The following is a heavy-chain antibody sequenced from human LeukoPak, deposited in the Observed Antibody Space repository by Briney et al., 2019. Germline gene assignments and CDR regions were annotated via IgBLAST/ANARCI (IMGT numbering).Heavy chain of an antibody. V-gene: IGHV4-59*01. CDR2: IYYSGST. Sequence: PSETLSLTCSVSGGSLSSYYWSWIRQPPGKGLEWIGYIYYSGSTNYNAYLKSRVTISVDTSKNQFSLKLTSVTAADTAVYYCARSPGVYNWFDPWGQGTLVTVSS. CDR3: ARSPGVYNWFDP. D-gene: IGHD3-3*01. J-gene: IGHJ5*02. CDR1: GGSLSSYY.